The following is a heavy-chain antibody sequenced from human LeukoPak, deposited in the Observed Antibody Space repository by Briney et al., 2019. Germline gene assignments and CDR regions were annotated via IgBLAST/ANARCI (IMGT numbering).Heavy chain of an antibody. CDR3: AREREGHFDY. Sequence: GGSLRLSCAASGFTFSSYGMNWVRQAPGKGLEWVSSISSSSSYIYYADSVKGRFTISRDNAKNSLYLQMNSLRAEDTAVYYCAREREGHFDYWGQGTLVTVSS. CDR1: GFTFSSYG. CDR2: ISSSSSYI. V-gene: IGHV3-21*01. J-gene: IGHJ4*02. D-gene: IGHD1-26*01.